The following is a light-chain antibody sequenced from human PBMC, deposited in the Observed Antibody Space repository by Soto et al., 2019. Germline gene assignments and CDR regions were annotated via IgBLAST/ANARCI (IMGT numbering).Light chain of an antibody. CDR1: QSVSIN. CDR2: SAS. V-gene: IGKV3-15*01. Sequence: EIVMTQSPATLSLSPGERAALSCRASQSVSINLAWYQQKPSQAPRLLIYSASTRATGIPARFSGSGSGTEFTLTISSLQSEDFAVYYCQQYNKWPLTFGPGTKVDIK. J-gene: IGKJ3*01. CDR3: QQYNKWPLT.